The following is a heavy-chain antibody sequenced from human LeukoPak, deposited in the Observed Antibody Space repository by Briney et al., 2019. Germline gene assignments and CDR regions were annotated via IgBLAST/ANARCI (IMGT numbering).Heavy chain of an antibody. CDR2: INVDGSDT. D-gene: IGHD2-15*01. CDR1: GFTLSDHW. Sequence: GGSLRLSCAASGFTLSDHWMNWVRQPPGKGLLWVSHINVDGSDTDYADSVKGRFTISRDNARNTLYLQMNSLSAEDTAVYYCARHSRGSPIDDWGQGTLVTVSS. V-gene: IGHV3-74*01. J-gene: IGHJ4*02. CDR3: ARHSRGSPIDD.